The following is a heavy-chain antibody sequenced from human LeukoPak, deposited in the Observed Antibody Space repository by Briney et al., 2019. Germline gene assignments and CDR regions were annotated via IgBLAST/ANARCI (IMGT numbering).Heavy chain of an antibody. CDR3: ARLQNRRDGYNRLAPPRYDAFDI. J-gene: IGHJ3*02. V-gene: IGHV4-61*02. D-gene: IGHD5-24*01. CDR2: IYIHGTS. CDR1: GGSISSGSYY. Sequence: RSSETLSLTCTVSGGSISSGSYYWSWIRQPAGKGLEWIGRIYIHGTSSYNPSLNSRVTISADTSKNQFSLKLYSVTSADTAVYYCARLQNRRDGYNRLAPPRYDAFDIWGQGTMVTVSS.